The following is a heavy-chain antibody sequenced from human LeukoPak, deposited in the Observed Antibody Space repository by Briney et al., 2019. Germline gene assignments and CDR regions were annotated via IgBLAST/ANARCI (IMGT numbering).Heavy chain of an antibody. CDR3: ASLTYYDILTGYRAFDY. J-gene: IGHJ4*02. CDR1: GFTFSSYS. CDR2: ISSSSSYI. D-gene: IGHD3-9*01. V-gene: IGHV3-21*01. Sequence: PGGSLRLSCAASGFTFSSYSMNRVRQAPGKGLEWVSSISSSSSYIYYADSVKGRFAISRDNAKNSLYLQMNSLRAEDTAVYYCASLTYYDILTGYRAFDYWGQGTLVTVSS.